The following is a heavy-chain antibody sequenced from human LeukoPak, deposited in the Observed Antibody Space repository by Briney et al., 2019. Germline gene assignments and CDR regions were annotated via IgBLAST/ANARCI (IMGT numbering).Heavy chain of an antibody. CDR2: ISAYNGNT. D-gene: IGHD4-17*01. Sequence: ASVKVSCKASGYTFTSYGISWVRQAPGQGLEWMGWISAYNGNTNYAQKLQGRVTMTTDTSTSTAYMELRSLRSDDTAVYYCARDRIRDRPTVTTYFDYWGQGTLVTVSS. V-gene: IGHV1-18*01. CDR1: GYTFTSYG. CDR3: ARDRIRDRPTVTTYFDY. J-gene: IGHJ4*02.